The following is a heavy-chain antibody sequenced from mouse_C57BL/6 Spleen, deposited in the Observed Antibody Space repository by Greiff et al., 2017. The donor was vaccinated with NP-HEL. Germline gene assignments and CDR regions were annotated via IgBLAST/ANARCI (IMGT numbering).Heavy chain of an antibody. D-gene: IGHD1-1*01. Sequence: VQRVESGPELVKPGASVKISCKASGYSFTSYYIHWVKQRPGQGLEWIGWIYPGSGNTKYNEKFKGKATLTADTSSSTAYMQLSSLTSEDSAVYYCASPHYGSSHYYAMDYWGQGTSVTVSS. V-gene: IGHV1-66*01. CDR3: ASPHYGSSHYYAMDY. J-gene: IGHJ4*01. CDR2: IYPGSGNT. CDR1: GYSFTSYY.